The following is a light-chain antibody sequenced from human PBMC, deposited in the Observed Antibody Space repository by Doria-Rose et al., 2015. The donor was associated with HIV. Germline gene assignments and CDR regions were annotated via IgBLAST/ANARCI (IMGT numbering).Light chain of an antibody. CDR2: DGS. CDR3: HQYGTSWT. J-gene: IGKJ1*01. V-gene: IGKV3-20*01. Sequence: TQSPGTLSLSPGERATLSCRASQSFSSTYLAWYQRKPGQAPSLLIYDGSTRATGIPDRFSASGSGTDFTLTINRLEPEDFALYYWHQYGTSWTFGQGTKVEI. CDR1: QSFSSTY.